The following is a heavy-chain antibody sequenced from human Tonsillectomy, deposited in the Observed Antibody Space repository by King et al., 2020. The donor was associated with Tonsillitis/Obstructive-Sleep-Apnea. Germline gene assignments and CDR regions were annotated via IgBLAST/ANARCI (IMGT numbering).Heavy chain of an antibody. D-gene: IGHD4-11*01. J-gene: IGHJ4*02. CDR3: AREGGYSNYLDY. CDR1: GFTFSSYA. CDR2: ISYDGSNK. V-gene: IGHV3-30*04. Sequence: VQLVESGGGVVQPGRSLRLSCAASGFTFSSYAMHWVRQAPGKGLEWVAVISYDGSNKYYADSVKGRFTISRDNSKNTLYLQMNSLRAEHTAVYYCAREGGYSNYLDYWGQGTLVTVSS.